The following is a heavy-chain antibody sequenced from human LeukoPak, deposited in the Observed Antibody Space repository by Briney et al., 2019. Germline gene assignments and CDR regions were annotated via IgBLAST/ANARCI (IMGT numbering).Heavy chain of an antibody. V-gene: IGHV3-7*01. J-gene: IGHJ4*02. CDR2: IKQDESEK. CDR3: ARETYCGGDCYSGGFDY. D-gene: IGHD2-21*02. CDR1: GFTFSSYW. Sequence: GGSLRLSCAASGFTFSSYWMSWVRQAPGKGLEWVAYIKQDESEKYYVDSVKGRFTISRDNAKNSLYLQMNSLRAEDTAVYYCARETYCGGDCYSGGFDYWGQGTLVTVSS.